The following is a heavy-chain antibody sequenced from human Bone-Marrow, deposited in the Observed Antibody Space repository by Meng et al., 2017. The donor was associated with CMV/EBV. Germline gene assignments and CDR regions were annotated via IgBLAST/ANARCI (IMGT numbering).Heavy chain of an antibody. CDR2: INHSGST. J-gene: IGHJ6*02. D-gene: IGHD6-6*01. Sequence: GSLRLSCAVYGGSFSGYYWSWIRQPPGKGLEWIGEINHSGSTNYNPSLKSRVTISVDTSKNQFSLKLSSVTAADTAVYYCARDQGAPRLKVRRDYYGMDVWGQGTTVTVSS. V-gene: IGHV4-34*01. CDR1: GGSFSGYY. CDR3: ARDQGAPRLKVRRDYYGMDV.